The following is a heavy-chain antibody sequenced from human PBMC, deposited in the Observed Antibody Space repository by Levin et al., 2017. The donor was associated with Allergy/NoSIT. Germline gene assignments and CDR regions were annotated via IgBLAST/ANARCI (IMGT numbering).Heavy chain of an antibody. D-gene: IGHD2-21*01. CDR1: GFTISSYG. CDR3: ARDLSMGYSESWGY. V-gene: IGHV3-33*01. CDR2: ISFDGAKK. Sequence: LSLTCAASGFTISSYGMHWVRQAPGKGLEWVATISFDGAKKDYADSVKGRFTISRDNLKNTVYLQMNSLRAEDTAVYYCARDLSMGYSESWGYWGQGTLVTVSS. J-gene: IGHJ4*02.